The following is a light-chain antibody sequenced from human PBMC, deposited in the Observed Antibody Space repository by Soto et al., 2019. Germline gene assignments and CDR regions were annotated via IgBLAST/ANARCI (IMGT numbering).Light chain of an antibody. V-gene: IGKV1-39*01. Sequence: DIQMTQSPSSLSASVGDRVTITYRASQGISTYLNWYQQKPGKAPKLLIYAASSLQSGVPSRFSGSESETDFTLTISSLQPEDFANYSCQQSYSTTWTFGQGTKVEIK. CDR3: QQSYSTTWT. J-gene: IGKJ1*01. CDR1: QGISTY. CDR2: AAS.